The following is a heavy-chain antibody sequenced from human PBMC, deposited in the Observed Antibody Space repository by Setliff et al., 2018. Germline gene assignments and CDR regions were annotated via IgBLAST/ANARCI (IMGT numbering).Heavy chain of an antibody. CDR1: GASISSYF. CDR2: IHTSEST. V-gene: IGHV4-4*08. Sequence: PSETLSLTCSVSGASISSYFWTWIRQPPGKGLEWIGNIHTSESTKYNPSLKSRVTISLDTSKRQFSLKLTSVTAADTAVYYCARALASGSYYGQSSYYMDVWDKGTTVTVSS. CDR3: ARALASGSYYGQSSYYMDV. D-gene: IGHD3-10*01. J-gene: IGHJ6*03.